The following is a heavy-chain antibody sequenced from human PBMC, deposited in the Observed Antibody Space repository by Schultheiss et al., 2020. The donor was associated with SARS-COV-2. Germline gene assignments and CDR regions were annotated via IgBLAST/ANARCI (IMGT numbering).Heavy chain of an antibody. V-gene: IGHV1-2*02. Sequence: ASVKVSCKASGYTFTGYYMHWVRQAPGQGLEWMGGIIPIFGTANYAQKFQGRVTMTTDTSTSTAYMELSRLRSDDTAVYYCARSAGIDWYFDLWGRGTLVTVSS. D-gene: IGHD6-13*01. CDR3: ARSAGIDWYFDL. CDR2: IIPIFGTA. CDR1: GYTFTGYY. J-gene: IGHJ2*01.